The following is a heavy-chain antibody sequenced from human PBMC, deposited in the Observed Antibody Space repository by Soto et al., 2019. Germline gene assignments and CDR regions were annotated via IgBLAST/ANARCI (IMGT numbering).Heavy chain of an antibody. V-gene: IGHV3-11*01. J-gene: IGHJ4*02. CDR1: GFTFSDYY. CDR2: ISSSGSTI. CDR3: ARDFAVGYCSSTSCREDY. Sequence: GGSLRLSCAASGFTFSDYYMSWIRQAPGKGLEWVSYISSSGSTIYYADSVKGRFTISRDNAKNSLYLQMNSLRAEDTAVYYCARDFAVGYCSSTSCREDYWGQGTLVTVSS. D-gene: IGHD2-2*01.